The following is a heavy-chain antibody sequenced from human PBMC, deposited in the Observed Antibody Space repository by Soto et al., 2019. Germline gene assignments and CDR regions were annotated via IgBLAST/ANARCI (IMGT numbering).Heavy chain of an antibody. CDR1: GGSFSGYY. Sequence: PSETLSLTCAVYGGSFSGYYWSWIRQPPGKGLEWIGEINHSGSTNYNPSLKGRVTISVDTSKNQFSLKLSSVTAADTAVYYCARQLQWLVAWFDPWGQGTLVTVSS. CDR2: INHSGST. D-gene: IGHD6-19*01. J-gene: IGHJ5*02. V-gene: IGHV4-34*01. CDR3: ARQLQWLVAWFDP.